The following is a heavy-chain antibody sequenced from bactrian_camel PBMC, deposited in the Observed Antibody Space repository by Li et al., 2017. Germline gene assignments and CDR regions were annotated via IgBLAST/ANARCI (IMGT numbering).Heavy chain of an antibody. CDR1: GFTFWHFD. J-gene: IGHJ4*01. D-gene: IGHD1*01. V-gene: IGHV3S67*01. Sequence: VQLVESGGGLVQPGGSLRLSCVASGFTFWHFDMSWIRQTPGKEREGVAAIDSDGSTSYADSVKGRFTISKDNAKNTLYLQMNSLKPDDTAVYYCAATGQMLSVAGCRTQGTQVTVS. CDR2: IDSDGST.